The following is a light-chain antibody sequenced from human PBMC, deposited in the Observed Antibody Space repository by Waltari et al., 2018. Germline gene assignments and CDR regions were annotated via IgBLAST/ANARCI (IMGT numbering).Light chain of an antibody. CDR2: DSS. CDR1: QSVNSIY. V-gene: IGKV3D-20*01. Sequence: IVLTQSPATLSLSPGERATLSCGASQSVNSIYIAWYQHKPGLAPRLLMYDSSNRATGVPDRFSGSGSGTDYTLTISRLEPEDSAVYYCQLYGFSPGTFGQGTTVEIK. CDR3: QLYGFSPGT. J-gene: IGKJ1*01.